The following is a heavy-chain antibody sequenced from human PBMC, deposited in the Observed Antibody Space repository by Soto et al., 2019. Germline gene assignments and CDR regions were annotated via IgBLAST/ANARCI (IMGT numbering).Heavy chain of an antibody. CDR3: ARVFDADSSGFLPDY. D-gene: IGHD3-22*01. J-gene: IGHJ4*02. V-gene: IGHV4-59*01. CDR2: IYYSGST. Sequence: SETLSLTCTVSGGSISSYYWSWIRQPPGKGLEWIGYIYYSGSTNYNPSLKSRVTISVDTSKNQFSLKLSSVTAADTAVYCCARVFDADSSGFLPDYWGQGTLVTVSS. CDR1: GGSISSYY.